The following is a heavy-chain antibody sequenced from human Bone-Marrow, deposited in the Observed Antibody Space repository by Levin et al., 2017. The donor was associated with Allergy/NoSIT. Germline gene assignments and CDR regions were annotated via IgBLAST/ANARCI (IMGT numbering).Heavy chain of an antibody. V-gene: IGHV3-23*01. J-gene: IGHJ4*02. Sequence: GGSLRLSCAASGFIFSNYAMNWVRQAPVKGLEWVSQISGSGGNTHYADSVKGRFTFSRDNSKNTLYLQMNSLRAEDTAVYYCAGYDTSAYHSPFDYWGQGTLVTVSS. CDR2: ISGSGGNT. CDR3: AGYDTSAYHSPFDY. D-gene: IGHD3-22*01. CDR1: GFIFSNYA.